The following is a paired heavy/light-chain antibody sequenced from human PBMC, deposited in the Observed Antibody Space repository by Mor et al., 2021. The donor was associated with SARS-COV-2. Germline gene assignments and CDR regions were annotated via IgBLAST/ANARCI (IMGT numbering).Light chain of an antibody. CDR2: LAS. J-gene: IGKJ4*01. CDR1: QSLLHSSNGHNY. Sequence: DIVMTQSPLSLPVTPGQPASFSCRSSQSLLHSSNGHNYLAWYVQKPGQSPQLLIYLASSRASGVPDRFSGSGSGTDFTLKISRVEAEDVGVYYCMQSLEPTLTFGGGTKLEIK. V-gene: IGKV2-28*01. CDR3: MQSLEPTLT.
Heavy chain of an antibody. V-gene: IGHV4-31*03. CDR1: GASISNSRSY. CDR3: AREESVPVTSDYYYIMDV. CDR2: IYYSGGGST. D-gene: IGHD1-1*01. J-gene: IGHJ6*03. Sequence: QVQLQESGPGLVKPSQTLSLTCSVSGASISNSRSYWTWVRQHPGKGLEWIGNIYYSGGGSTYYNPSLESRVIISVDTSKNQFSLKLSSVTAADTAVYYCAREESVPVTSDYYYIMDVWGKGTTVSVSS.